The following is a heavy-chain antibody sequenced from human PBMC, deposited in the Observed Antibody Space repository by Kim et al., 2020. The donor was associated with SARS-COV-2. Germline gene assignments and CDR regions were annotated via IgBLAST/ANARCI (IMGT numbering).Heavy chain of an antibody. J-gene: IGHJ6*02. CDR3: ARDYYDSSGYSYGMDV. D-gene: IGHD3-22*01. Sequence: SGKGRFTISRDNAKNTLYLQMNRLRAEDTAVYYCARDYYDSSGYSYGMDVWGQGTTVTVSS. V-gene: IGHV3-30*01.